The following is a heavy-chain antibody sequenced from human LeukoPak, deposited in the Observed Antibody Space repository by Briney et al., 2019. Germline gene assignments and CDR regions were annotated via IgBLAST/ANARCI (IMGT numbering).Heavy chain of an antibody. D-gene: IGHD3-22*01. CDR1: GYTFTSYY. V-gene: IGHV1-46*01. CDR3: AYSSDYYWFDY. J-gene: IGHJ5*01. CDR2: INPSGGST. Sequence: GSVRVSCKASGYTFTSYYMPWVRPAPGTGLACMGIINPSGGSTSYAQKFQGRVTMTRDMSTSTVYMELSSLRSEDTAVYYGAYSSDYYWFDYWGQGTLVTVSS.